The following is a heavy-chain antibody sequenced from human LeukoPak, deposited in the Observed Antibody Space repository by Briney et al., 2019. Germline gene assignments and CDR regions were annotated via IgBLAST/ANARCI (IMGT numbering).Heavy chain of an antibody. CDR1: GINFADYA. J-gene: IGHJ4*02. Sequence: GGTLRLSCVVSGINFADYAMHWVRQPPGKGLEWVSLISADGGSTFSADSVKGRFSISRDNSKNSLYLQMNSLRSEDTAMYYCAKESGKFDYWGQGTLVAVSS. V-gene: IGHV3-43*02. CDR3: AKESGKFDY. CDR2: ISADGGST.